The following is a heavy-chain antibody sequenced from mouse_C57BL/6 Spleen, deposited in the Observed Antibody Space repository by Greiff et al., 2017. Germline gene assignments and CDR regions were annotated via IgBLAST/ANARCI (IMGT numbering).Heavy chain of an antibody. Sequence: EVQLVESGPELVKPGASVKISCKASGYSFTGYYMNWVKQSPEKSLEWIGEINPSTGGTTYNQKFKAKATLTVDKSSSTAYMQLKSLTSEDSAVYYCARGGLRGGEYWGQGTTLTVSS. V-gene: IGHV1-42*01. J-gene: IGHJ2*01. D-gene: IGHD2-4*01. CDR3: ARGGLRGGEY. CDR1: GYSFTGYY. CDR2: INPSTGGT.